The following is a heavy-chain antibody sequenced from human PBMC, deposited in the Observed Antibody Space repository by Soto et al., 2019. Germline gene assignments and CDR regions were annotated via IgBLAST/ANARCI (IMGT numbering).Heavy chain of an antibody. CDR2: INSDGSST. V-gene: IGHV3-74*01. Sequence: HPGGSLRLSCAASGFTFSSYWMHWVRQAPGKGLVWVSRINSDGSSTSYADSVKGRFTISRDNAKNTLYLQMNSLRAEDTAVYYYARDLYHPPYYYGMDVWGQGTTVTVSS. J-gene: IGHJ6*02. CDR3: ARDLYHPPYYYGMDV. D-gene: IGHD2-2*01. CDR1: GFTFSSYW.